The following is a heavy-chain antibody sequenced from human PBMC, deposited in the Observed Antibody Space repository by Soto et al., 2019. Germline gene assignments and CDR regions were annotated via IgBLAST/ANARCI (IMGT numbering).Heavy chain of an antibody. D-gene: IGHD2-2*01. Sequence: SETLSLTCAVYGGSFSGYYWSWIRQPPGKGLEWIGEINHSGSTNYNPSLKSRVTISVDTSKNQFSLKLSSVTAADTAVYYCAFEVPAAVDYWGQGTLVTVSS. CDR2: INHSGST. CDR3: AFEVPAAVDY. V-gene: IGHV4-34*01. CDR1: GGSFSGYY. J-gene: IGHJ4*02.